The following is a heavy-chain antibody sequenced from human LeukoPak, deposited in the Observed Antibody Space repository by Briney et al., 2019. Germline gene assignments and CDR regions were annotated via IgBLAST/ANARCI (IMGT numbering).Heavy chain of an antibody. CDR2: ISGSGSST. D-gene: IGHD2-2*01. CDR1: GFTFSSYA. V-gene: IGHV3-23*01. Sequence: GGSLRLSCAASGFTFSSYAMSWVRQAPGKGLEWVSAISGSGSSTYYADSVKGRFTISRDNSKNTLYLQMNSLRAEDTAVYYCARDQGYQLLPDYYYYYYTDVWGKGTTVTVSS. CDR3: ARDQGYQLLPDYYYYYYTDV. J-gene: IGHJ6*03.